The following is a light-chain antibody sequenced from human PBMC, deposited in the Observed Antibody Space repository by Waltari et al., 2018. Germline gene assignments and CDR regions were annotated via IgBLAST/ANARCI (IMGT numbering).Light chain of an antibody. CDR3: SSHTSSSTVV. CDR1: SGDVGSYKY. J-gene: IGLJ1*01. CDR2: EVN. V-gene: IGLV2-14*01. Sequence: QSALTQPASVSGSPGQSITISCTGSSGDVGSYKYVSWYQQHPGQVPKLIIYEVNRRAPVVSNRFAGSKSGNTASLTISGLQAEDEADYYCSSHTSSSTVVFGTGTKVDVL.